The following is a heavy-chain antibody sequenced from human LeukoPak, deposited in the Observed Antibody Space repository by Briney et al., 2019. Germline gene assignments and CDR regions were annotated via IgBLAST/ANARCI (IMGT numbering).Heavy chain of an antibody. J-gene: IGHJ4*02. V-gene: IGHV1-2*02. CDR1: GYTFTGYY. D-gene: IGHD3-3*01. Sequence: ASVKVSCKASGYTFTGYYMHWVRQAPGQGLEWMGWINPNSGGTNYAQKFQGRVTMTRDTSISTAYMELSRLRSDDTAVYYCAKDNDYWSGLTPWQWGQGTLVTVSS. CDR2: INPNSGGT. CDR3: AKDNDYWSGLTPWQ.